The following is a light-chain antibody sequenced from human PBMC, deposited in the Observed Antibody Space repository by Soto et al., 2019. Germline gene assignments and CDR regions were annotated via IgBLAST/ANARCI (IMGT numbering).Light chain of an antibody. Sequence: EIVMTQSPATLSLSPGERATLSCRASQTIDNTLAWYQRKPGHAPRLLIYDASTRATGVPARFSGSGSGTDFTLTISSLQSEDFAVYYCQHYNYWPYTFGQGTKVEIK. V-gene: IGKV3-15*01. CDR2: DAS. CDR3: QHYNYWPYT. J-gene: IGKJ2*01. CDR1: QTIDNT.